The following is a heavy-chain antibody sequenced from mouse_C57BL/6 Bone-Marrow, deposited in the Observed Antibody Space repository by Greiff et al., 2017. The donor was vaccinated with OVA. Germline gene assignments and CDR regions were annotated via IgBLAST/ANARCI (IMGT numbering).Heavy chain of an antibody. Sequence: EVKLQESGGDLVKPGGSLKLSCAASGFTFSSYGMSWVRQTPDKRLEWVATISSGGSYTYYPDSVKGRFTISRDNAKNTLYLQMSSLKSEDTAMYYCARQDDYDGDWGQGTTLTVSS. J-gene: IGHJ2*01. CDR1: GFTFSSYG. CDR3: ARQDDYDGD. V-gene: IGHV5-6*01. CDR2: ISSGGSYT. D-gene: IGHD2-4*01.